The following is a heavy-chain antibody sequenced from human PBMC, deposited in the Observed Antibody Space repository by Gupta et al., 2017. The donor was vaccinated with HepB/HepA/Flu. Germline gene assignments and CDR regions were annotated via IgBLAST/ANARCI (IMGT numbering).Heavy chain of an antibody. D-gene: IGHD3-3*01. CDR2: IGSDMRQ. CDR1: GFTIGGNA. CDR3: AKDLWFWSGMDV. J-gene: IGHJ6*03. V-gene: IGHV3-23*01. Sequence: EVQLLESGGDLVQPGGSLRLSCAVSGFTIGGNAMSWVRQAPGKGLEWVSGIGSDMRQHYTGSVRGRFTISRDNSENRVYLQMNSLRVEDTAVYYCAKDLWFWSGMDVWGKGTTVTVSS.